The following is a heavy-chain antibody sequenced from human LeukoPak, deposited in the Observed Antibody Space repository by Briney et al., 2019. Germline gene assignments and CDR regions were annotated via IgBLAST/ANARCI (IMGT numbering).Heavy chain of an antibody. J-gene: IGHJ4*02. D-gene: IGHD3-16*01. V-gene: IGHV3-7*01. Sequence: PGGSLRLSCGASGFTFSSYWMSWVRQAPGRGLEWVAITKQDESEKYYVDSVRGRFTTSRDNAKNSVYLQMNSLRGEDTAVYYCARDWALWGQGTLVTVSP. CDR3: ARDWAL. CDR2: TKQDESEK. CDR1: GFTFSSYW.